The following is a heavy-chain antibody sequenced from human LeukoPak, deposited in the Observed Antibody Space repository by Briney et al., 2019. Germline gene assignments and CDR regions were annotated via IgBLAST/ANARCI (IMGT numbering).Heavy chain of an antibody. D-gene: IGHD4-23*01. CDR2: ISYDGSSK. CDR1: GFTFSSYG. CDR3: AKNYGGNSFYCAS. J-gene: IGHJ4*02. V-gene: IGHV3-30*18. Sequence: GGSLRLSCAASGFTFSSYGMHCVRQAPGKGLEWVAIISYDGSSKYYGDSVRGRFTISRDNSKNTLFLEMNTLRREASALYYCAKNYGGNSFYCASWGQGTLVTVSS.